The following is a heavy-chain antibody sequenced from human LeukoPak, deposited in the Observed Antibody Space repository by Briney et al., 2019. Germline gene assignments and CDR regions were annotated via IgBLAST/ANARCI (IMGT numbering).Heavy chain of an antibody. V-gene: IGHV3-11*01. CDR2: TSSSGSTI. D-gene: IGHD2-2*01. J-gene: IGHJ6*03. CDR3: ARRYCSSTSCYGDYYYMDV. CDR1: GFTFSDYY. Sequence: GGSLRLSCAASGFTFSDYYMSWIRQAPGKGLEWVSYTSSSGSTIYYADSVKGRFTISRDNAKNSLYLQMNSLRAEDTAVYYCARRYCSSTSCYGDYYYMDVWGKGTTVTVSS.